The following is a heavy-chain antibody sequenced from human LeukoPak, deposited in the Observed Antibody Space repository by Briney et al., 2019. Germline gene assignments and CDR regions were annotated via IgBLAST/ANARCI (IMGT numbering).Heavy chain of an antibody. CDR3: GRPIYDTRNSLDV. Sequence: GGSLRLSCAASGFTVSSSYMNWVRQAPGKGLEWVSVIYSGSSTYYADSVKGRFTISRDNTKNTLYLQMDSLTGEDTALYYCGRPIYDTRNSLDVWGQGTTVTVSS. J-gene: IGHJ6*02. D-gene: IGHD2/OR15-2a*01. V-gene: IGHV3-53*01. CDR1: GFTVSSSY. CDR2: IYSGSST.